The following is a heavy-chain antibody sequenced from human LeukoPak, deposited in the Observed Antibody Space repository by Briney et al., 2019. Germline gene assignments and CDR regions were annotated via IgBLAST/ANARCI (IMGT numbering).Heavy chain of an antibody. CDR3: ARGFTMVRGVITYYFDY. Sequence: PGRSLRLSCAASGFTFSSYGMHWVRQAPGKGLEWVAVLWYDGSNKYYADSVKGRFTISRDNSKNTLYLQMNSLRAEDTAVYYCARGFTMVRGVITYYFDYWGQGTLVTVSS. D-gene: IGHD3-10*01. J-gene: IGHJ4*02. CDR1: GFTFSSYG. V-gene: IGHV3-33*01. CDR2: LWYDGSNK.